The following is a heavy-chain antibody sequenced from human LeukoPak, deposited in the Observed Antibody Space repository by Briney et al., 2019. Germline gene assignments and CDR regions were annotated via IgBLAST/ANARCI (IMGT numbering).Heavy chain of an antibody. V-gene: IGHV4-34*01. CDR1: GGSFSGYY. CDR3: ARLRSRGRSGHAAH. Sequence: SETLSLTCAVYGGSFSGYYWSWIRQPPGKGLEWIGEINHSGSTNYNPSLKSRVTISVDTSKNQLSLKLSSVTAAGTAVYYCARLRSRGRSGHAAHWGQGTLVTVSS. D-gene: IGHD6-19*01. CDR2: INHSGST. J-gene: IGHJ4*02.